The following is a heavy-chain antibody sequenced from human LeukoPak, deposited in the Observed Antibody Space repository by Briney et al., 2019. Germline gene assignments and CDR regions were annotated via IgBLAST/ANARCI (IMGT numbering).Heavy chain of an antibody. V-gene: IGHV5-51*01. CDR2: IYPGDSDT. CDR3: ARQDYYYYYMDV. J-gene: IGHJ6*03. CDR1: GYSFTSYW. Sequence: ASVKISCKGSGYSFTSYWIGWVRQMPGKGLEWMGIIYPGDSDTRYSPSSQGQVTISADKSISTAYLQWSSLKASDTAMYYCARQDYYYYYMDVWGKGTTVTVSS.